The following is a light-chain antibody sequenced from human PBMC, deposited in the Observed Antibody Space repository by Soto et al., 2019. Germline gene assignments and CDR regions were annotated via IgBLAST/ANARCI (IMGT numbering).Light chain of an antibody. Sequence: SVLPQPPSASVSPGQSVTISCTGTSSDVGAYNYVSWYQQLPGKAPKLIICEVSKRPSGVPDRFSGSKSGNTASLTVSGLQAEDEADYYCTSYAGTYSFFYVFGTGTKVTVL. CDR3: TSYAGTYSFFYV. J-gene: IGLJ1*01. V-gene: IGLV2-8*01. CDR2: EVS. CDR1: SSDVGAYNY.